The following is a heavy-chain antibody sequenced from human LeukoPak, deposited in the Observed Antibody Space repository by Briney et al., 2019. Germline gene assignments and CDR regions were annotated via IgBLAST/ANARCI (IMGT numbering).Heavy chain of an antibody. V-gene: IGHV4-59*01. CDR1: GGSISSYY. Sequence: SETLSLTCTVSGGSISSYYWSWIRQPPGKGLEWIGYIYYSGSTNYIPSLKSRVTISVDTSKNQFSLKLSSVTAADTAVYYCARVRWRWPTQAYFDYWGQGTLVTVSS. D-gene: IGHD5-24*01. CDR2: IYYSGST. J-gene: IGHJ4*02. CDR3: ARVRWRWPTQAYFDY.